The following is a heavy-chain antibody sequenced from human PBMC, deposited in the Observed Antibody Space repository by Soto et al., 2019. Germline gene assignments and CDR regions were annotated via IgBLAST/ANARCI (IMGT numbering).Heavy chain of an antibody. CDR3: ARMGSQRYYYYGMDV. CDR1: GFTFSSYS. D-gene: IGHD6-25*01. CDR2: ISSSSSYI. V-gene: IGHV3-21*01. Sequence: GGSLRLSCAASGFTFSSYSMNWVRQAPGKGLEWVSSISSSSSYIYYADSVKGRFTISRDNAKNSLYLQMNSLRAEDTALYYCARMGSQRYYYYGMDVWGQGTTVTVSS. J-gene: IGHJ6*02.